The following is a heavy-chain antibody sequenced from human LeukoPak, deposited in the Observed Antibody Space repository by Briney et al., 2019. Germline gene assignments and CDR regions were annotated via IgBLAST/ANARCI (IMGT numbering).Heavy chain of an antibody. CDR1: GGSISGYY. CDR2: IYYSEST. J-gene: IGHJ4*02. Sequence: PSETLSLTCTVSGGSISGYYWNWIRQPPGKGLEWIGYIYYSESTNYNPSLKSRVTMSLDTSKNQFSLKLSSVTAADTAVYHCARDSGSNFDYWGQGTLVTVSS. V-gene: IGHV4-59*01. D-gene: IGHD2-15*01. CDR3: ARDSGSNFDY.